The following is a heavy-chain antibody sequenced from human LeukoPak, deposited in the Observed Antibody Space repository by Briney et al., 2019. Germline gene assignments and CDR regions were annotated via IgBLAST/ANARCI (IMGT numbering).Heavy chain of an antibody. V-gene: IGHV3-23*01. D-gene: IGHD2-15*01. CDR3: AKDITLLGYCSGGSCYTYNWFDP. J-gene: IGHJ5*02. CDR1: GFTFSSYA. CDR2: ISGSGGST. Sequence: HTGGSLRLSCAASGFTFSSYAMSRVRQAPGKGLERVSAISGSGGSTYYADSVKGRFTISRDNSRNTLYLQMNSLRAEDTAVYYCAKDITLLGYCSGGSCYTYNWFDPWGQGTLVTVSS.